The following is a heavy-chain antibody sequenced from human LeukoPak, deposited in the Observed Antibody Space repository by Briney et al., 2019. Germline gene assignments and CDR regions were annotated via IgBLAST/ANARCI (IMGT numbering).Heavy chain of an antibody. V-gene: IGHV1-2*02. Sequence: ASVKVSCKTSRYTFTRYYVHWVRQAPGQGLAWMGWINPNNGGTISAQNFRGRVTLARDTAIRTAGMELSGLTSDDTAVYYCASGYCRGGDCYEFDYWGQGTLVTVSS. CDR2: INPNNGGT. CDR3: ASGYCRGGDCYEFDY. D-gene: IGHD2-15*01. J-gene: IGHJ4*02. CDR1: RYTFTRYY.